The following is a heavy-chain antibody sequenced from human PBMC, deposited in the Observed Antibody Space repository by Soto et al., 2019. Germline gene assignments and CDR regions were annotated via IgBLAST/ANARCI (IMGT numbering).Heavy chain of an antibody. V-gene: IGHV2-5*02. CDR1: GFSLSSIALGXG. J-gene: IGHJ4*02. D-gene: IGHD3-3*01. CDR2: IYWDDDK. Sequence: SCPTLVNPTQTLTLTCNFSGFSLSSIALGXGVGWIRQPPGKALEWLALIYWDDDKRYNPSLKSRLTITKDISQSQVVLTMTNMDAVDTGTYYCTLWIMGTRGTIFFDYWGQGALVTVSS. CDR3: TLWIMGTRGTIFFDY.